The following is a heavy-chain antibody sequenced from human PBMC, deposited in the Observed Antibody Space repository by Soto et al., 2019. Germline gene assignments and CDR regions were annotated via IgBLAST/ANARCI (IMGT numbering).Heavy chain of an antibody. CDR3: ARESEDLTSNFDY. J-gene: IGHJ4*02. CDR2: ISSTTNYI. V-gene: IGHV3-21*01. Sequence: LRLSCAASGFTFTRYSMNWVRQAPGNGLEWVSSISSTTNYIYYADSMKGRFTVSRDNAKSSVYLEMNSLSAEDTAVYYCARESEDLTSNFDYWGQGTLGTVSS. CDR1: GFTFTRYS.